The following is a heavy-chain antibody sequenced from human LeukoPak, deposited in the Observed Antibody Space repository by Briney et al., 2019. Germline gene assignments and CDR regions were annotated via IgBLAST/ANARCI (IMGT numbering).Heavy chain of an antibody. CDR3: ARGRAVFGPHWFDP. Sequence: PSETLSLTCAVYGGPFSGYYWSWIRQPPGKGLEWVGEINHGGTTKSNPSLKSRLTISKDTSKNQFSLKLTSVTAADTAVYFCARGRAVFGPHWFDPWGQGTLVTVSS. V-gene: IGHV4-34*01. J-gene: IGHJ5*02. D-gene: IGHD3-3*01. CDR2: INHGGTT. CDR1: GGPFSGYY.